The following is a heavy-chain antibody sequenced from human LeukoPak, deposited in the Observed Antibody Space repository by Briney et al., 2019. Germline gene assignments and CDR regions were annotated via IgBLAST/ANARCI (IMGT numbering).Heavy chain of an antibody. CDR2: ISAYNGNT. V-gene: IGHV1-18*04. D-gene: IGHD3-9*01. CDR3: AVLRSFDWLPRY. CDR1: GYTFTIYG. J-gene: IGHJ4*02. Sequence: GASVKVSFKASGYTFTIYGISWVRQAPGQGREWMGWISAYNGNTNYAQKLQGRVTMTTDTATRTAYMELRSLRSDDTAVYYCAVLRSFDWLPRYWGQGTLVTFSS.